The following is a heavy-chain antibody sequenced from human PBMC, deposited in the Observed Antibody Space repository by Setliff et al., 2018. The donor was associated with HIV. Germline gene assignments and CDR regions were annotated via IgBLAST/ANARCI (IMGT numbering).Heavy chain of an antibody. CDR2: ISSSASTI. V-gene: IGHV3-48*03. D-gene: IGHD6-19*01. J-gene: IGHJ5*02. CDR3: ARGSGWYETNNWFDP. Sequence: GGSLRLSCAASGFTFSNYEMNWVRQAPGKGLEWVSYISSSASTIYYADSVKGRFTISRDNAKNSLYLQMNSLGAEDTAVYYCARGSGWYETNNWFDPWGQGTLVTVSS. CDR1: GFTFSNYE.